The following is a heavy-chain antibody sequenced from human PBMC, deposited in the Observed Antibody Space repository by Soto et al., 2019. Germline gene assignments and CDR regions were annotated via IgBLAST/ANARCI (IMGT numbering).Heavy chain of an antibody. Sequence: QVQLVQSGAEVKKPGASVKVSCKASGYTFTRYGISWVRQAPGQGLEWMGWINLNNGKTDYQRRLQGRVTMTTDTYTPTVYMKLRNLRLNNPAMYYAARYPPGLYKFNNWGQGSLFTV. V-gene: IGHV1-18*04. J-gene: IGHJ4*02. CDR1: GYTFTRYG. CDR2: INLNNGKT. D-gene: IGHD3-16*02. CDR3: ARYPPGLYKFNN.